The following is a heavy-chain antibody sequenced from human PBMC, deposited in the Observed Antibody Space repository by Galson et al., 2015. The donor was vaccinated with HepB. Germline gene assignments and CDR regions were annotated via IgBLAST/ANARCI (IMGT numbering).Heavy chain of an antibody. CDR3: ARARMVRGPFDS. D-gene: IGHD3-10*01. CDR2: ISNDAKNE. J-gene: IGHJ4*02. CDR1: GFSFSNYA. Sequence: SLRLSCAASGFSFSNYAMHWVRQAPGTGLEWVAMISNDAKNENYADSVKGRFTISRDNSKNMLFVEMNSLRREDTAIYYCARARMVRGPFDSWGQGTLVSVSS. V-gene: IGHV3-30*04.